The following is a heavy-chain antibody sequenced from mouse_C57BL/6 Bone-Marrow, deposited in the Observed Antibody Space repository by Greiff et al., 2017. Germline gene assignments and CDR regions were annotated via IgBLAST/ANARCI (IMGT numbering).Heavy chain of an antibody. Sequence: VQLQQPGAELVKPGASVKMSCKASGYTFTSYWITWVKQRPGQGLEWIGDIYPGSGSTNYNEKFKSKDTLTVDTSSSTAYLQLSRLTSEDSSVFSDARERDMFTTRYFDYWGESATLTVSS. V-gene: IGHV1-55*01. CDR1: GYTFTSYW. D-gene: IGHD2-2*01. J-gene: IGHJ2*01. CDR2: IYPGSGST. CDR3: ARERDMFTTRYFDY.